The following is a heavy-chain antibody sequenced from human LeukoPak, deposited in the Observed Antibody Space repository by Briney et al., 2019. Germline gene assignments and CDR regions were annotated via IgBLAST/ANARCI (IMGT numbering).Heavy chain of an antibody. J-gene: IGHJ4*02. CDR2: IIPILGIA. D-gene: IGHD6-25*01. V-gene: IGHV1-69*04. CDR3: AREGQRLPFDY. CDR1: GGTFSSYA. Sequence: SVKVSCKASGGTFSSYAISWVRQAPGQGLEWMGRIIPILGIANYAQKFQGRVTITADKSTSTAYMELSSLRSEDTAVYYCAREGQRLPFDYWGQGTLVTVSS.